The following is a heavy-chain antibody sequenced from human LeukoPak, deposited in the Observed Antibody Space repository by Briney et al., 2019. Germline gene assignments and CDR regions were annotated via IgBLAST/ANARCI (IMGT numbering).Heavy chain of an antibody. CDR3: ASTYDFWSGYSFDY. D-gene: IGHD3-3*01. CDR2: IYTSGST. CDR1: GGSISSGSYY. V-gene: IGHV4-61*02. J-gene: IGHJ4*02. Sequence: SETLSLTCTVSGGSISSGSYYWSWIRQPAGKGLEWIGRIYTSGSTNYNPSLKSRVTMSVDTSKNQFSLKLSSVTAADTAVYYCASTYDFWSGYSFDYWGQGTLVTVSS.